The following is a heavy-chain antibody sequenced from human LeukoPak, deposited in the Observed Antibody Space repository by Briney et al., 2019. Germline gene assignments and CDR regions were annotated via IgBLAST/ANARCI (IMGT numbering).Heavy chain of an antibody. Sequence: PSETLSLTCAVSGGSISSSNWWSWVRQPPGKGLEWIGYIYYSGSTNYNPSLKSRVTISVDTSKNQFSLKLSSVTAADTAVYYCARENPLITMVRGESFHGMDVWGKGTTVTVSS. CDR3: ARENPLITMVRGESFHGMDV. J-gene: IGHJ6*04. CDR1: GGSISSSNW. V-gene: IGHV4-4*02. D-gene: IGHD3-10*01. CDR2: IYYSGST.